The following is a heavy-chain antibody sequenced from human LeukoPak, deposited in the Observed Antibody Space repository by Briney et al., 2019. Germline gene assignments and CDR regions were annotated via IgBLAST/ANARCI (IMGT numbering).Heavy chain of an antibody. D-gene: IGHD3-10*01. CDR3: AKDHIPGPGGSGSFDY. Sequence: GGSLRLSCAASGFTFSSYGMSWVRQAPGKGLEWVSAISGSGGSTYYADSVKGRFTISRDNSKNTLYLQMNSLRAEDTAVYYCAKDHIPGPGGSGSFDYWGQGTLVTVSS. V-gene: IGHV3-23*01. CDR2: ISGSGGST. CDR1: GFTFSSYG. J-gene: IGHJ4*02.